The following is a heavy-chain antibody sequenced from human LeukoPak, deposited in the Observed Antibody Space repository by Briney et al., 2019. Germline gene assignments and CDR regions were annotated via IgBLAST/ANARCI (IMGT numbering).Heavy chain of an antibody. CDR3: AREGGSMVRGVMAY. V-gene: IGHV3-53*01. J-gene: IGHJ4*02. CDR1: GFTVSRNY. CDR2: IYSGGST. Sequence: PGGSLRLSCAASGFTVSRNYMSWVRQAPGKGLEWVSVIYSGGSTYYADSVKGRFTISRDNSKNTLYLQMNSLRAEDTAVYYCAREGGSMVRGVMAYWGQGTLVTVSS. D-gene: IGHD3-10*01.